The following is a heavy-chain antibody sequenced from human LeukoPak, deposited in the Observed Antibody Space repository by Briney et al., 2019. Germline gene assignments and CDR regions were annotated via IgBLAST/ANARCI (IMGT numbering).Heavy chain of an antibody. CDR3: AKDFRIGYSAHFDY. Sequence: GGSLRLSCAASGFTFSSYAMSWVRQAPGKGLEWVSAISGTGGRTYYADSVKGRFTISRDNSKNTLYLQMNSLRAEDTAVYYCAKDFRIGYSAHFDYWGQGALVTVSS. J-gene: IGHJ4*02. D-gene: IGHD2-21*01. V-gene: IGHV3-23*01. CDR1: GFTFSSYA. CDR2: ISGTGGRT.